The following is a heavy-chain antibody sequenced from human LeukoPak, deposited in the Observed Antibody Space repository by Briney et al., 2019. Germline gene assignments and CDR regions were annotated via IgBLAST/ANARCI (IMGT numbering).Heavy chain of an antibody. CDR1: GGSISSYY. CDR2: IYTSGST. V-gene: IGHV4-4*07. Sequence: SETLSLTCTVSGGSISSYYWSWIRQPAGKGLEWIGRIYTSGSTNYNPSLKSRVTMSVDTSKNQSSLKLSSVTAADTAVYYCARHVGYSGYDGYYYYYMDVWGKGTTVTVSS. CDR3: ARHVGYSGYDGYYYYYMDV. D-gene: IGHD5-12*01. J-gene: IGHJ6*03.